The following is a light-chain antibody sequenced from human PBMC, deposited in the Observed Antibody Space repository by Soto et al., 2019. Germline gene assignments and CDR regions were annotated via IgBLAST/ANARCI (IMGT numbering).Light chain of an antibody. CDR1: QTITTF. CDR2: LAS. V-gene: IGKV1-39*01. CDR3: QQGYSTPYT. J-gene: IGKJ3*01. Sequence: DIQLTQSPSSLSASVGGRVTISCRASQTITTFLNWYRQKPGQAPKLLIYLASRLQSGVPSRFSGSGSGTDFTLTISRLQPEDFATYHCQQGYSTPYTFGPGTTVHI.